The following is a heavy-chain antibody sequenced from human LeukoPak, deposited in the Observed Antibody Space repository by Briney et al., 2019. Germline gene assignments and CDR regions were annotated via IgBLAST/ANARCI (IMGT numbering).Heavy chain of an antibody. D-gene: IGHD3-9*01. CDR2: ISYDGSNK. J-gene: IGHJ4*02. CDR1: GFTFSSYG. V-gene: IGHV3-30*18. Sequence: GSLRLSCAASGFTFSSYGMHWVRQAPGKGLEWVAVISYDGSNKYYADSVKGRFTISRDNSKNTLYLQMNSLRAEDTAVYYCAKDHLDYDILTGLDYWGQGTLVTVSS. CDR3: AKDHLDYDILTGLDY.